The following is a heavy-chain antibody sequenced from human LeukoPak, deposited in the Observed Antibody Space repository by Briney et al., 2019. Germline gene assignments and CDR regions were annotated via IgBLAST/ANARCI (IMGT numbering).Heavy chain of an antibody. CDR1: GYSISSDYY. CDR2: IFYSGST. J-gene: IGHJ4*02. Sequence: PSETLSLTCTVSGYSISSDYYWGWVRQPPGKGLEWIGNIFYSGSTYYSPSLKSRVTISLDTSRNQFSLKLNSVTAADTAVYYCAREHYYDSTAYLDWGQGTLVSVSS. CDR3: AREHYYDSTAYLD. V-gene: IGHV4-38-2*02. D-gene: IGHD3-22*01.